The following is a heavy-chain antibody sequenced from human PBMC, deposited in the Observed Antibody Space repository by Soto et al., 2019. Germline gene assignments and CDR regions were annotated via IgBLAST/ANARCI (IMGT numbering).Heavy chain of an antibody. CDR1: GGSISSYY. Sequence: SETLSLTCTVSGGSISSYYWSWIRQPPGKGLEWIGYIYYSGSTNYNPSLKSRVTISVDTSKNQFSLKLSSVTAADTAVYYCARSGGGILTGYYWRYFDYWGQGTLVTVSS. J-gene: IGHJ4*02. CDR2: IYYSGST. CDR3: ARSGGGILTGYYWRYFDY. V-gene: IGHV4-59*01. D-gene: IGHD3-9*01.